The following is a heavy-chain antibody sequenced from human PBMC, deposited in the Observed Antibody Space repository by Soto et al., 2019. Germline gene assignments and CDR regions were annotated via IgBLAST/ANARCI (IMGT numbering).Heavy chain of an antibody. CDR1: GINFSGFW. Sequence: GGSLRLSCVASGINFSGFWMHWVRQVPGKGLEWVARVDSAGSGTSYADFVKGRFTVSRDNAKNTVSLQMDSLRVEDTAVYYCATVFEHWGQGIPVTVSS. J-gene: IGHJ4*02. CDR3: ATVFEH. V-gene: IGHV3-74*01. CDR2: VDSAGSGT.